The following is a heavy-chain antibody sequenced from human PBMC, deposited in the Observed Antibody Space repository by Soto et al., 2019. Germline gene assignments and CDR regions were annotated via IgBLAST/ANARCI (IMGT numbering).Heavy chain of an antibody. V-gene: IGHV2-5*02. CDR2: IYWDDDK. D-gene: IGHD6-13*01. J-gene: IGHJ4*02. CDR3: VHRRRRTGSWATGDFDY. CDR1: GVSLTTNGVG. Sequence: QITLRESGPPVLKSTETLTLTCTFSGVSLTTNGVGVGWIRQSPGRAPEWLAIIYWDDDKRYSPSLQNRLTITKDAPKKQVVLRLTYMDPVHTATYFCVHRRRRTGSWATGDFDYWGQGTPVTVFS.